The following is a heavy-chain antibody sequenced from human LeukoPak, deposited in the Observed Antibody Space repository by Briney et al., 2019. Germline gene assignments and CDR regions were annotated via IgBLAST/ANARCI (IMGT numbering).Heavy chain of an antibody. CDR1: GFTVSTYY. CDR2: IYSGGST. Sequence: GGSLRLSCAASGFTVSTYYMTWVRQAPGKGLECVSVIYSGGSTYYADSVKGRFTVSRDNSKNTLYLQMNSLRAEDTAMYYCARGLGYCTSTTCLLPFDYWGQGALVTVSS. D-gene: IGHD2-2*01. J-gene: IGHJ4*02. CDR3: ARGLGYCTSTTCLLPFDY. V-gene: IGHV3-53*01.